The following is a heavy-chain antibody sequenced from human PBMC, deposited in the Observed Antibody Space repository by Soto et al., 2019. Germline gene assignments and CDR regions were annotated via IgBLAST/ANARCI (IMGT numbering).Heavy chain of an antibody. CDR3: VRDWSYAFDM. J-gene: IGHJ3*02. CDR2: INSDGSTT. Sequence: EVQVVESGGGLVQPGGSLRLSCAASGFTFNTYWMHWVRQAPGKGLVWISHINSDGSTTTYADSVKGRFTVCRDNAKNTLYLQMNRLRAEDTAVYYCVRDWSYAFDMWGQGTMVTVSS. V-gene: IGHV3-74*01. CDR1: GFTFNTYW.